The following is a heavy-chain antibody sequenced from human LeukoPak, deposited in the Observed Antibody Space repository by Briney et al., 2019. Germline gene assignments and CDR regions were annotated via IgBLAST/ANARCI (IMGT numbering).Heavy chain of an antibody. CDR2: VRYDGSNK. J-gene: IGHJ6*03. CDR3: GKGGGWSWSYYYYYMDV. Sequence: GGSLRLSCAASGFTFSSYGMYWVRQAPGKGLEWVAFVRYDGSNKYYADSVKGRFTISRDNSKNTLDLQMKSLRAEDTAVDDFGKGGGWSWSYYYYYMDVWGKGTTVTVSS. D-gene: IGHD3-10*01. V-gene: IGHV3-30*02. CDR1: GFTFSSYG.